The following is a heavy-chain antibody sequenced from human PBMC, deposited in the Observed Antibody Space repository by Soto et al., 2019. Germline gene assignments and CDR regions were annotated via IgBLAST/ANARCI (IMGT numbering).Heavy chain of an antibody. D-gene: IGHD6-6*01. V-gene: IGHV4-59*01. CDR1: GGSISSYY. CDR2: IYYSGST. CDR3: ARRRIAARSHDYYGMDV. Sequence: PSETLSLTCTVSGGSISSYYWSWIRQPPGKGLEWIGYIYYSGSTNYNPSLKSRVTISVDTSKNQLSLKLSAVTAADTAVYYCARRRIAARSHDYYGMDVGGHGTTVTVSS. J-gene: IGHJ6*02.